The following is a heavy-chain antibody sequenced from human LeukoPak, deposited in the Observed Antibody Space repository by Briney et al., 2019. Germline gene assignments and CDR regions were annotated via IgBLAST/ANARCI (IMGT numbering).Heavy chain of an antibody. D-gene: IGHD3-22*01. Sequence: SETLSLTCAVYGGSFSGYYWSWIRQPPGKGLEWIGEINHSGSTNYNPSLKSRVTISVDTSKNQFSLKLSSVTAADTAVYYCARVAEYSGFSIGAFDNWGQGTMVTVSS. CDR2: INHSGST. CDR3: ARVAEYSGFSIGAFDN. CDR1: GGSFSGYY. V-gene: IGHV4-34*01. J-gene: IGHJ3*02.